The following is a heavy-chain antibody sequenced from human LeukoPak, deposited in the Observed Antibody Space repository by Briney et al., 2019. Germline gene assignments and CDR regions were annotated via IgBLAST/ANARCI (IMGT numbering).Heavy chain of an antibody. CDR1: GGSFSGYY. CDR2: INHSGST. J-gene: IGHJ4*02. CDR3: VRGGRGSYYDFDY. Sequence: SETLSLTCAVYGGSFSGYYWSWIRQPPGKGLEWIGEINHSGSTNYNPSLKSRVTISVDTSKNQFSLKLSSVTAADTAVYYCVRGGRGSYYDFDYWGQGTLVTVSS. V-gene: IGHV4-34*01. D-gene: IGHD1-26*01.